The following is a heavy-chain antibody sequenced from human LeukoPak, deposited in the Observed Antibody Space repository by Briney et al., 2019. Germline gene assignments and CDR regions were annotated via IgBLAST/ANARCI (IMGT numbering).Heavy chain of an antibody. CDR3: ARHRSKWLQSSFDY. J-gene: IGHJ4*02. CDR1: GGSISSSNW. Sequence: SETLSLTCAVSGGSISSSNWWSWVRQPPGKGLEWIGSIFYSGNTYNNPSLKSRVTISVDTSKNQFSLKLNSVTAADTAVYYCARHRSKWLQSSFDYWGQGTLVTVSS. V-gene: IGHV4-39*01. D-gene: IGHD5-24*01. CDR2: IFYSGNT.